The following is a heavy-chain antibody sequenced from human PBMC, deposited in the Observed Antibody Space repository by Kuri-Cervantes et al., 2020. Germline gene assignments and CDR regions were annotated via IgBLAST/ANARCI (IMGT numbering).Heavy chain of an antibody. Sequence: ASVKVSCKASGYTFTSYDINWVRQATGQGLEWMGWMNPNSGNTGYAQKFQGRVTMTRNISISTAYMELSSLRSEDTAVYYCARGVRRPPLEYWFDPWGQGTMVTVSS. CDR2: MNPNSGNT. V-gene: IGHV1-8*01. D-gene: IGHD1-1*01. CDR3: ARGVRRPPLEYWFDP. CDR1: GYTFTSYD. J-gene: IGHJ5*02.